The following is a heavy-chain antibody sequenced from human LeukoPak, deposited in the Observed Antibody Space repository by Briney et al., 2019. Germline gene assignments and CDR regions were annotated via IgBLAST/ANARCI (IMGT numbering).Heavy chain of an antibody. V-gene: IGHV4-34*01. J-gene: IGHJ6*03. CDR1: GGSFSGYY. CDR2: INHSGST. CDR3: ARGFVFGLYYYYMDV. Sequence: SETLSLTCAVYGGSFSGYYWSWIRQPPGKGLEWIGEINHSGSTNYNPSLKSRVTISVDTSKNQFSLKLSSVTAADTAVYYCARGFVFGLYYYYMDVWGKGTTVTVSS. D-gene: IGHD3-3*01.